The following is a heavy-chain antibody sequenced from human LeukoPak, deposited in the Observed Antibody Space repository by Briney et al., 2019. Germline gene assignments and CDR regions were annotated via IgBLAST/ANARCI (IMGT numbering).Heavy chain of an antibody. CDR2: ISSSTSSI. V-gene: IGHV3-21*01. J-gene: IGHJ6*03. CDR1: GFTFSDYS. Sequence: GGSLRLSCAASGFTFSDYSMNWVRQAPGKGLEWVSSISSSTSSIYYADSVKGRFTISRDNAKNSLYLQMNSLRAEDTAVYYCARGSGANGYYYMDVWGKGTTVTISS. D-gene: IGHD1-26*01. CDR3: ARGSGANGYYYMDV.